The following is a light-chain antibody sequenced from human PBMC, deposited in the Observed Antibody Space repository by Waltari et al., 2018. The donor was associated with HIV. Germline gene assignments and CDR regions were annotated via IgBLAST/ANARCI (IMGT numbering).Light chain of an antibody. CDR2: ETS. V-gene: IGKV1-5*03. CDR3: QQYSSFPYS. J-gene: IGKJ2*03. Sequence: DIQMTQSPSTLSASVGDRVTITCRASQRMNTFLAWYQQKPGRAPKLLIYETSSLQSGVPSRFSGSGSGAHFTLTISNLQPDDFATYYCQQYSSFPYSFGQGTKLEIK. CDR1: QRMNTF.